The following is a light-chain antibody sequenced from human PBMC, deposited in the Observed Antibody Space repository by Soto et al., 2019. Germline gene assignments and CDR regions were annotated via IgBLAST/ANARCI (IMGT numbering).Light chain of an antibody. Sequence: QSALTQAASVSGSPGQSITISCTGTSSDVGSGDLVSWYQQHPGKAPKLMVYEGTMRPSGVSHRFSGSKSGNTASLTISGLQAEDEADYYCCSYAGLSSSFGGGTKLTVL. V-gene: IGLV2-23*01. J-gene: IGLJ2*01. CDR2: EGT. CDR3: CSYAGLSSS. CDR1: SSDVGSGDL.